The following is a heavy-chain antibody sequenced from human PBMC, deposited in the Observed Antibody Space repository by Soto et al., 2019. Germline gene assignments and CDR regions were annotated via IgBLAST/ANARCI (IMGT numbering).Heavy chain of an antibody. D-gene: IGHD5-18*01. Sequence: QLQLQESGPGLVKPSETLSLTCTVSGGSISSSSYFWGWIRQPPGKGLEWIGSIYYSGSTYYNPSLTSRVPISVDPSKSQLSLKLSSVPAAVTAVYYCARPPGYGLYYFDYWGQGTLVTVSS. CDR3: ARPPGYGLYYFDY. CDR1: GGSISSSSYF. J-gene: IGHJ4*02. CDR2: IYYSGST. V-gene: IGHV4-39*01.